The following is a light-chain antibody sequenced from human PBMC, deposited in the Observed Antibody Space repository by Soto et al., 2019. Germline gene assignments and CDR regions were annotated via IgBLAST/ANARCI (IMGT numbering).Light chain of an antibody. V-gene: IGKV3-11*01. CDR1: QSVSSY. J-gene: IGKJ4*01. Sequence: EIVLTQSPATLSLSPGERATLSCRASQSVSSYLAWYQQKPGQPPRLLIYDASKRPPGIPARFSGSGSGTDFTLTISSLEPEDFAVYYCQQRNNWLIFGRGTKVEIK. CDR2: DAS. CDR3: QQRNNWLI.